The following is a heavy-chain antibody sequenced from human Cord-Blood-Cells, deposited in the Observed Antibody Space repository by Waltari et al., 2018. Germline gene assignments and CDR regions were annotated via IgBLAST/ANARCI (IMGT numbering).Heavy chain of an antibody. J-gene: IGHJ6*02. Sequence: VQLVESGGGVVQPGRSLRLSCAASGFTVSSNYMSWVRQAPGKGLEWVSVIYSGGSTYYADSVKGRFTIARDNSKNTLYLQMNSLRAEDTAVYYCARDRVTTVYYYYGMDVWGQGTTVTVSS. CDR3: ARDRVTTVYYYYGMDV. V-gene: IGHV3-53*01. CDR2: IYSGGST. D-gene: IGHD4-17*01. CDR1: GFTVSSNY.